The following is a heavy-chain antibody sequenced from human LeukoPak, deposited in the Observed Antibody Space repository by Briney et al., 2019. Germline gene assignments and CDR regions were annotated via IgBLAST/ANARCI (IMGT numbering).Heavy chain of an antibody. CDR3: ARSLSSAWYAYDY. CDR1: GRSISSNY. CDR2: IYYSGST. J-gene: IGHJ4*02. Sequence: SETLSLTCTVSGRSISSNYWSWIRQPPGKGLEWIGYIYYSGSTNYNPSLKSRVTVSVDTSKNQFSLKLNSVTAADTAVYYCARSLSSAWYAYDYWGQGTLVTVSS. D-gene: IGHD6-19*01. V-gene: IGHV4-59*01.